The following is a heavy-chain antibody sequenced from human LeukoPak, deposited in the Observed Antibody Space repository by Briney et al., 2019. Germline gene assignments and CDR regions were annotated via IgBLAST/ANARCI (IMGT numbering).Heavy chain of an antibody. CDR2: INPSGGST. D-gene: IGHD1-26*01. V-gene: IGHV1-46*01. CDR1: GYTFTSYY. Sequence: ASVKVSCKASGYTFTSYYMHWVRQAPGQGLEWMGIINPSGGSTSYAQKFQGRVTMTRDTSTSTVYMELSSLRSEDTAVYYCARDRPSGSYYGWFDPWGQGTLVTVSS. J-gene: IGHJ5*02. CDR3: ARDRPSGSYYGWFDP.